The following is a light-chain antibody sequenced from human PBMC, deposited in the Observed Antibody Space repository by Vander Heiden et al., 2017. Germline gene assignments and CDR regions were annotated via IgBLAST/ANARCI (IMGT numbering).Light chain of an antibody. Sequence: QSVLTQPPSVSGAPGQRVTLSYTGSSSNIGAHYDVHWYQQFPGTAPKLLIYSNSNRPSGVPDRFSGSKFGASAALAITGLQAEDEADYYCQSYDSSLSVWVFGGGTKLTVL. CDR3: QSYDSSLSVWV. CDR1: SSNIGAHYD. J-gene: IGLJ3*02. V-gene: IGLV1-40*01. CDR2: SNS.